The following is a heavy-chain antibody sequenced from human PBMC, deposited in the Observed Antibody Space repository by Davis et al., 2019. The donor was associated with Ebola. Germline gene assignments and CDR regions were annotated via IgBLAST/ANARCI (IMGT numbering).Heavy chain of an antibody. CDR1: GFTFSSYW. Sequence: GESLKISCAASGFTFSSYWMHWVRQAPGKGLVWVSRINSDGSSTSYADSVKGRFTISRDNAKNTLYLQMNSLRAEDTAVYYCAREMATTNDAFDIWGQGTMVSVSS. CDR2: INSDGSST. V-gene: IGHV3-74*01. J-gene: IGHJ3*02. CDR3: AREMATTNDAFDI. D-gene: IGHD5-24*01.